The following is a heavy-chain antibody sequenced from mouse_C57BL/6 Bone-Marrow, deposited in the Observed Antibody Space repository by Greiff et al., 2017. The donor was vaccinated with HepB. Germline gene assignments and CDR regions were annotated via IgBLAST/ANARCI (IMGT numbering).Heavy chain of an antibody. V-gene: IGHV14-4*01. CDR2: IDPENGDT. CDR3: TPITTVVGGYWYFDV. CDR1: GFNIKDDY. J-gene: IGHJ1*03. D-gene: IGHD1-1*01. Sequence: VQLKQSGAELVRPGASVKLSCTASGFNIKDDYMHWVKQRPEQGLEWIGWIDPENGDTEYASKFQGKATITADTSSNTAYLQLSSLTSEDTAVYYCTPITTVVGGYWYFDVWGTGTTVTVSS.